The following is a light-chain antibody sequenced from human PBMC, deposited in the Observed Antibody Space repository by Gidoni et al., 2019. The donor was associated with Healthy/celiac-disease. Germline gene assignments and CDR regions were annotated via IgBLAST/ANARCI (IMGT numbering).Light chain of an antibody. J-gene: IGKJ1*01. Sequence: DIQMPQSPSSLSASVGDRLTITCRASQSISSYLHWYQQKPGKATKLLIDAASSLQSGVPSRFSSSGAGTDFTLTSSSLQPEDFATYYCQQSYSTPQTFGQXTKVEIK. CDR3: QQSYSTPQT. V-gene: IGKV1-39*01. CDR2: AAS. CDR1: QSISSY.